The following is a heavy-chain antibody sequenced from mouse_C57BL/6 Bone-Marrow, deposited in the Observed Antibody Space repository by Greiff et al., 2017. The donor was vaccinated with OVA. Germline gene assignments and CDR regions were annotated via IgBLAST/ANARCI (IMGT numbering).Heavy chain of an antibody. D-gene: IGHD1-1*01. J-gene: IGHJ2*01. CDR1: GYTFTGYW. CDR2: ILPGSGST. V-gene: IGHV1-9*01. CDR3: ARVGRFITTVVTSFDY. Sequence: QVQLKQSGAELMKPGASVKLSCKATGYTFTGYWIEWVKQRPGHGLEWIGEILPGSGSTNYNEKFKGKATFTADTSSNTAYMQLSSLTTEDSAIYYCARVGRFITTVVTSFDYWGQGTTLTVSS.